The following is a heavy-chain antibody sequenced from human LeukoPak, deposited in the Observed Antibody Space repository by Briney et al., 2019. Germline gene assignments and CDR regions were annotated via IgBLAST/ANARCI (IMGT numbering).Heavy chain of an antibody. V-gene: IGHV3-74*01. Sequence: GGSLRLSCAASGFTFSSYWMHWVRQAPGKGLVWVSRINSDGSSTTYADSVKGRFTISRDNAKNTLYLQMNSLRAEDTAVYYCARDGIHDYSNYHYYYYMDVWGKGTTVTVSS. D-gene: IGHD4-11*01. CDR1: GFTFSSYW. J-gene: IGHJ6*03. CDR2: INSDGSST. CDR3: ARDGIHDYSNYHYYYYMDV.